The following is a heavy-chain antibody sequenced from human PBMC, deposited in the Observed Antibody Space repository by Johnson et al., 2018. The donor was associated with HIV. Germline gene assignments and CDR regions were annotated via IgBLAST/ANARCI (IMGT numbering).Heavy chain of an antibody. J-gene: IGHJ3*02. CDR3: AKGWGRGTFSTDDSFDI. CDR1: GFTLSSYG. D-gene: IGHD1-26*01. CDR2: ISYDGSNK. Sequence: QVQLVESGGGVVQPGRSLRLSCAASGFTLSSYGMHWVRQAPGKGLEWVAVISYDGSNKYYADSVKGRFTISRDNSKNTLYLQMNSLRAEETAVYYCAKGWGRGTFSTDDSFDIWGQGTMVTVSS. V-gene: IGHV3-30*18.